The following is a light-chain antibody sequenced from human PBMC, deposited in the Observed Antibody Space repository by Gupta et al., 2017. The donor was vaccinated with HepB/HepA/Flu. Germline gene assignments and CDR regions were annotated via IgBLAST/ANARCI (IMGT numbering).Light chain of an antibody. CDR1: QDSRIR. CDR3: QQVDNFPLT. Sequence: DMHLTQSSSSGSALVGDRVTMTGRAGQDSRIRLAWYQQKPGKAPKLLIYSASTLQTGVPLRFSGSGSGSDFTLTISSLQPEDFATYYCQQVDNFPLTFGGGTTVESK. V-gene: IGKV1-12*01. J-gene: IGKJ4*01. CDR2: SAS.